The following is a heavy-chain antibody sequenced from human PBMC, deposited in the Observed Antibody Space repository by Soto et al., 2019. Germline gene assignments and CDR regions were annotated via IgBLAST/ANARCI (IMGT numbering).Heavy chain of an antibody. J-gene: IGHJ4*02. CDR3: ARDYPGPHNYGSGTYDY. Sequence: PLETLSLTCTVSGGSISSGDYYWSWIRQPPGKGLEWIGYIYYSGSTYYNPSLKSRVTISVDTSKNQFSLKLSSVTAADTAVYYCARDYPGPHNYGSGTYDYWGQGTLVTVSS. CDR1: GGSISSGDYY. D-gene: IGHD3-10*01. CDR2: IYYSGST. V-gene: IGHV4-30-4*01.